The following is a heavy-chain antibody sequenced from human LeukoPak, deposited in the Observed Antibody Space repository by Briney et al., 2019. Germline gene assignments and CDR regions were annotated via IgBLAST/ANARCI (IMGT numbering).Heavy chain of an antibody. J-gene: IGHJ4*02. CDR3: ARGHYYDSSGNYYFDY. CDR2: IYYSGST. D-gene: IGHD3-22*01. Sequence: SETLSLTCTVSGGSISSSSYYWGWIRQPPGKGLEWIGSIYYSGSTYYNPSLKSRVTISVDTSKNQFSLKLSSVTAADTAVYYCARGHYYDSSGNYYFDYWGQGTLVTVSS. V-gene: IGHV4-39*01. CDR1: GGSISSSSYY.